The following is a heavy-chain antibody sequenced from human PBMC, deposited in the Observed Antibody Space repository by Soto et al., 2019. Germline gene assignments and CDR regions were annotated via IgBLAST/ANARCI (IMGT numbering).Heavy chain of an antibody. V-gene: IGHV1-8*01. Sequence: QVQLVQSGAEVKKPGASVKVSCKASGYSFSTYDINWVRQAAGQGLEWMGWVNPKSGNTDYAQRFRGRVTMTSNTAISTAYMERSALTPEDTAVYYCARPYCDSTSCYTDWFDPWGQGTLVTVSS. CDR2: VNPKSGNT. CDR1: GYSFSTYD. CDR3: ARPYCDSTSCYTDWFDP. D-gene: IGHD2-2*02. J-gene: IGHJ5*02.